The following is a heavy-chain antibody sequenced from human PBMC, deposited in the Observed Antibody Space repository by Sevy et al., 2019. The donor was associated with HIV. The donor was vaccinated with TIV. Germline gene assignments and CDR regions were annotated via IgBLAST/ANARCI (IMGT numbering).Heavy chain of an antibody. CDR3: ASCSRWLTYAFDI. V-gene: IGHV3-11*01. D-gene: IGHD2-2*01. CDR2: ISSSGSTI. Sequence: GGSLRLSCAASGFTFSDYYMSWIRQAPGKGLEWVSYISSSGSTIYYADSVKGRFTISRDNAKNSLYLQMNSLRAEDTAVYYCASCSRWLTYAFDIWGQGTMVTVSS. J-gene: IGHJ3*02. CDR1: GFTFSDYY.